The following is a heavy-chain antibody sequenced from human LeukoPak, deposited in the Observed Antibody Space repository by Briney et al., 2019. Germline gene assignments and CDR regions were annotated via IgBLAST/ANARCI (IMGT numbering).Heavy chain of an antibody. J-gene: IGHJ4*02. D-gene: IGHD1-26*01. CDR2: IRQDGSEK. V-gene: IGHV3-7*03. CDR3: AKVTPLYSGSPFDY. CDR1: GFTFSYYW. Sequence: GGSLRLSCAVSGFTFSYYWMSWVRQAPGKGLEWVANIRQDGSEKYYADSVKGRFTISRDNSKNTLYLQMNSLRAEDTAVYYCAKVTPLYSGSPFDYWGQGTLVTVSS.